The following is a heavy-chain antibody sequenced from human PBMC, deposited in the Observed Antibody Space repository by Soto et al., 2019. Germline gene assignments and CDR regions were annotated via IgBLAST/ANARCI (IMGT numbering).Heavy chain of an antibody. CDR2: INHSGST. Sequence: PSETLSLTCAVYGGSFSGYYCILIRHPPGKGLEWIGEINHSGSTYYNPSLKSRVTISVDTSKNQFSLKLSSVTAADTAVYYCARLPTNGDPLYYFDYWGQGTLVTVSS. D-gene: IGHD4-17*01. J-gene: IGHJ4*02. CDR3: ARLPTNGDPLYYFDY. CDR1: GGSFSGYY. V-gene: IGHV4-34*01.